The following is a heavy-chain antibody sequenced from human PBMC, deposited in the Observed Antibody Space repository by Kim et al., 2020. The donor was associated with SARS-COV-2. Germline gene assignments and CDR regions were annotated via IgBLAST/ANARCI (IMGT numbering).Heavy chain of an antibody. J-gene: IGHJ3*01. CDR2: INTNTGKP. D-gene: IGHD3-10*01. CDR1: GNTFSSYA. CDR3: ASSMVYGVISAFDL. V-gene: IGHV7-4-1*02. Sequence: ASVKVSCKASGNTFSSYAMNWVRQAPGQGLEWMGWINTNTGKPAYAQGFTGRFVFSLDTSVSTTNLQISSLKSEDTAVYYCASSMVYGVISAFDLWGQGTMVTVSS.